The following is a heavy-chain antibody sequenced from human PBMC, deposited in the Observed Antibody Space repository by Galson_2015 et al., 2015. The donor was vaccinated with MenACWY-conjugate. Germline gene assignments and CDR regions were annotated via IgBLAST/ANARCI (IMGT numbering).Heavy chain of an antibody. V-gene: IGHV5-51*01. Sequence: QSGAEVKKPGESLKISCTGSGYSFTTYWIGWVRQMPGKGLEWMGIIYPGDSDIRYSPSFQGHVTISADNSITTAYLQWSGLKASDTAMYYCARSPWQWLSPYYFDYWGQGTLVTVSS. CDR1: GYSFTTYW. CDR2: IYPGDSDI. CDR3: ARSPWQWLSPYYFDY. J-gene: IGHJ4*02. D-gene: IGHD6-19*01.